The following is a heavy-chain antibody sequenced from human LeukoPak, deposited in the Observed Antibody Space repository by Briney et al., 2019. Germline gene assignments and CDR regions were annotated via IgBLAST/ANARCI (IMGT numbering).Heavy chain of an antibody. CDR3: ARDKWEPYYFDY. Sequence: PGGSLRLSCAASGFTFSSYCMNWVRQAPGKGLEWVSSISSNSSYIYYADSVKGRFTISRDNAKNSLYLQMNSLRAEDTAVYYCARDKWEPYYFDYWGQGTLVTVSS. CDR2: ISSNSSYI. V-gene: IGHV3-21*01. CDR1: GFTFSSYC. J-gene: IGHJ4*02. D-gene: IGHD1-26*01.